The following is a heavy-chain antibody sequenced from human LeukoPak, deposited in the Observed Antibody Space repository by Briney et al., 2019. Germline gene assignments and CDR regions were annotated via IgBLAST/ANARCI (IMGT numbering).Heavy chain of an antibody. Sequence: GGSLRLSCAASGFTFSSHAMGWVRQAPGKGLEWVSGIGGLGGSTYYAGSVKGRFTISRDNSQNKLYLHMNSLRADDTAVYYCARDPGVVAFHYFDYWGQGSLVTVSS. V-gene: IGHV3-23*01. CDR3: ARDPGVVAFHYFDY. CDR2: IGGLGGST. CDR1: GFTFSSHA. J-gene: IGHJ4*02. D-gene: IGHD3-3*01.